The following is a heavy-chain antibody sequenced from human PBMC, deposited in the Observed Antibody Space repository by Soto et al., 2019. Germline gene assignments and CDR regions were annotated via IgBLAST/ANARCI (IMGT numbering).Heavy chain of an antibody. J-gene: IGHJ6*02. CDR3: ARPGVVPAAIAYYGMDV. D-gene: IGHD2-2*01. V-gene: IGHV1-69*01. Sequence: QVQLVQSGAEVKKPGSSVKVSCTASGGTFSSYAISWVRQAPGQGLEWMGGIIPIFGTANYAQKFQGRVTITADESTSTAYMELSSLRSEDTAVYYCARPGVVPAAIAYYGMDVWGQGTTVTVSS. CDR2: IIPIFGTA. CDR1: GGTFSSYA.